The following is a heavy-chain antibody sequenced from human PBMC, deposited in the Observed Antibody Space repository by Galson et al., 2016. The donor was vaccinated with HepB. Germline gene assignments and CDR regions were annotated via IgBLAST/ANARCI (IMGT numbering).Heavy chain of an antibody. J-gene: IGHJ4*02. Sequence: SETLSLTCAVSGVSIRRSNWWSWVRQPPGKGLAWIGEVYHSGNTNYNPSLKSRAIISIDMSKNHFSLNLSSVTAADTAVYYCARDLGVAGSFDFWGQGILVTVSS. CDR2: VYHSGNT. CDR3: ARDLGVAGSFDF. CDR1: GVSIRRSNW. V-gene: IGHV4-4*02. D-gene: IGHD6-19*01.